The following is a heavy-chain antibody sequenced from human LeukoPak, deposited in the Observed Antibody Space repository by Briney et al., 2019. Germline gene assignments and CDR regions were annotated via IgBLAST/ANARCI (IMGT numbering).Heavy chain of an antibody. D-gene: IGHD5-24*01. CDR2: IRYDGSNK. J-gene: IGHJ4*02. Sequence: PGGSLRLSCGASGFTFSTYGMHWVRQAPGKGLEWVAMIRYDGSNKYYADSVKGRFTISRDNSKNTLYLQMNSLRAEDTAVYYCARGAGYNYPYYFDYWGQGTLVTVSS. CDR3: ARGAGYNYPYYFDY. CDR1: GFTFSTYG. V-gene: IGHV3-30*02.